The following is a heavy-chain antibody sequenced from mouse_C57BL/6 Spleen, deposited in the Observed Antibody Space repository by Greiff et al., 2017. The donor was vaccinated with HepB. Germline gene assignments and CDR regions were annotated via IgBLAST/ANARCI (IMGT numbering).Heavy chain of an antibody. V-gene: IGHV5-16*01. D-gene: IGHD2-5*01. Sequence: EVMLVESEGGLVQPGSSMNLSCTASGFTFSDYYMAWVRQVPEKGLEWVANINYDGSSTYYLDSLKSRFIISRDNEKNILYLQMSSLKSEDTATYYSARDSNSPYYATDYWGQGASVTVAS. J-gene: IGHJ4*01. CDR2: INYDGSST. CDR1: GFTFSDYY. CDR3: ARDSNSPYYATDY.